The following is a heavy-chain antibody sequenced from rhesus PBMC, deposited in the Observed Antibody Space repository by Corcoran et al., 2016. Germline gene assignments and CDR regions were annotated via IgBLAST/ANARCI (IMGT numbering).Heavy chain of an antibody. V-gene: IGHV3S42*01. CDR1: GFTFSSYW. J-gene: IGHJ4*01. CDR3: AKEPTVTTSGY. D-gene: IGHD4-35*01. Sequence: EVQLVESGGGLAKPGGSLRLACAASGFTFSSYWMNWVRQTPGKELDWNSAINSGGVSTYYEDSVTRRFTIASDNSKNTLSLEMNSLRAEDTAVYYCAKEPTVTTSGYWGQGVPVTVSS. CDR2: INSGGVST.